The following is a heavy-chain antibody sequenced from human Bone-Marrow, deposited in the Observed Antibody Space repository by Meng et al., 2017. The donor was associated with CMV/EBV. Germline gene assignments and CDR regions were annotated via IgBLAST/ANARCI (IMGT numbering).Heavy chain of an antibody. CDR2: MPYSGTT. V-gene: IGHV4-39*07. D-gene: IGHD3-3*01. CDR1: GGSISSTNYY. J-gene: IGHJ4*02. CDR3: ARRGRAERSGYSYFDY. Sequence: SETLSLTCTVSGGSISSTNYYWGWIRQPPGKGLEWIGSMPYSGTTYYNPSLESRVTISLDASNNQFSLRLSSVTAADTAVYYCARRGRAERSGYSYFDYWGQGTLVTVSS.